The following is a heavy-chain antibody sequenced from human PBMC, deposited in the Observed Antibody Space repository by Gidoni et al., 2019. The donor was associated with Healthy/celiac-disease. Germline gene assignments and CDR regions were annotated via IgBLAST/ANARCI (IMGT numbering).Heavy chain of an antibody. CDR2: INHSGST. V-gene: IGHV4-34*01. Sequence: QVQLQQWGAGLLKPSETLSLTCAVYGGSFSGYYWSWIRQPPGKGLEWIGEINHSGSTNYNPSLKSRVTISVDTSKNQFSLKLSSVTAADTAVYYCARGGWRGSSGYYYTYYFDYWGQGTLVTVSS. D-gene: IGHD3-22*01. J-gene: IGHJ4*02. CDR3: ARGGWRGSSGYYYTYYFDY. CDR1: GGSFSGYY.